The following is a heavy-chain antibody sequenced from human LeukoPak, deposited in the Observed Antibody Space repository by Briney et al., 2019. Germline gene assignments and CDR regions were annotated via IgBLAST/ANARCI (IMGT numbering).Heavy chain of an antibody. V-gene: IGHV4-39*01. CDR1: GGSISSGSYY. CDR2: INHSGST. D-gene: IGHD1-1*01. J-gene: IGHJ3*02. Sequence: SETLSLTCTVSGGSISSGSYYWSWIRQPPGKGLEWIGEINHSGSTNYNPSLKSRVTISVDTSKNQFSLKLSSVTAADTAVYYCARHSNVLDAFDIWGQGTMVTVSS. CDR3: ARHSNVLDAFDI.